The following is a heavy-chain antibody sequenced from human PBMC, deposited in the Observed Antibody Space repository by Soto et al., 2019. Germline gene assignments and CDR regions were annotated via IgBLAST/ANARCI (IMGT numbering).Heavy chain of an antibody. J-gene: IGHJ6*02. D-gene: IGHD3-10*01. CDR2: ISAYNGNT. CDR1: GYTFTSYG. Sequence: GASVKVSGKASGYTFTSYGISWVRQAPGQGLEWMGWISAYNGNTNYAQKLQGRVTMTTDTSTSTAYMELRSLRSDDTAVYYRARVVSTMVRGVIITDGMDVWGQGTTVTVSS. V-gene: IGHV1-18*04. CDR3: ARVVSTMVRGVIITDGMDV.